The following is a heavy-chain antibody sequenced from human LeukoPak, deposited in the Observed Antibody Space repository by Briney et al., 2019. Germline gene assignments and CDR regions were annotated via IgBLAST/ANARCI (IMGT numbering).Heavy chain of an antibody. CDR1: GFTFSTYG. D-gene: IGHD2-2*01. CDR2: ISYDGSNK. J-gene: IGHJ6*02. V-gene: IGHV3-30*18. Sequence: GGSLRLSCAASGFTFSTYGMHWVRQAPGKGLEWVAVISYDGSNKYYADSVKGRFTISRDNSKNTLYLQMNSLRAEDTAVYYCAKDRDSIGYCSSTSCYYYGMDVWGQGTTVTVSS. CDR3: AKDRDSIGYCSSTSCYYYGMDV.